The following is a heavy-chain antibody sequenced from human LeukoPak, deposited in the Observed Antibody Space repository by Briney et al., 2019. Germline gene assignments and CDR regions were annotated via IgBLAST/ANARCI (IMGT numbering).Heavy chain of an antibody. CDR1: GFTFSDYY. D-gene: IGHD2-21*02. CDR3: AKDRGDHTYYYYFYMDV. CDR2: ISSSGSTI. Sequence: GGSLRLSCAASGFTFSDYYMSWIRQAPGKGLEWVSYISSSGSTIYYADSVKGRFTISRDNAKNSLYLQMNSLRPEDTAVYYCAKDRGDHTYYYYFYMDVWGKGTTVTISS. V-gene: IGHV3-11*04. J-gene: IGHJ6*03.